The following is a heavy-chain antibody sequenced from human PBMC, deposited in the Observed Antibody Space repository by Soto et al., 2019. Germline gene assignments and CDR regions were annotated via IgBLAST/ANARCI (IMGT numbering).Heavy chain of an antibody. J-gene: IGHJ5*02. V-gene: IGHV3-33*01. Sequence: GGSLRLSCAASGFTFSSYGMHWVRQAPGKGLEWVAVIWYDGSNKYYADSVKGRFTISRDNSKNTLYLQMNSLRAEDTAVYYCARDDTSGPMGGGFDPWGQGTLVTVSS. CDR2: IWYDGSNK. CDR3: ARDDTSGPMGGGFDP. D-gene: IGHD3-10*01. CDR1: GFTFSSYG.